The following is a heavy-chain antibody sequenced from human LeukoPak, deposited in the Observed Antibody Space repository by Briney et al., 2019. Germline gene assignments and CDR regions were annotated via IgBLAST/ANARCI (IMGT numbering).Heavy chain of an antibody. CDR1: GYTFTSYD. Sequence: ASVKVSCKASGYTFTSYDINWVRQATGQGLEWMEWMNPNSGNTGYAQKFQGRVTITRDTSASTAYMELSSLRSEDTAVYYCARVGLRYFDWLSGVWFDPWGQGTLVTVSS. D-gene: IGHD3-9*01. CDR2: MNPNSGNT. J-gene: IGHJ5*02. V-gene: IGHV1-8*03. CDR3: ARVGLRYFDWLSGVWFDP.